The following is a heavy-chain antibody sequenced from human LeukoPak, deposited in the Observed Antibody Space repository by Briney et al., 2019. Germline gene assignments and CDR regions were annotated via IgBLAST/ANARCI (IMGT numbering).Heavy chain of an antibody. J-gene: IGHJ2*01. CDR2: ISSSSTYI. Sequence: GGSLRLSCAASGFTFSSYSMNWVRQAPGKGLEWVSSISSSSTYIYYADSVKGRFTISRDNPKNSLFLQMNSLRAGDTAVYYCARGSRENWYFDLWGRGTLVTVSS. V-gene: IGHV3-21*01. CDR3: ARGSRENWYFDL. CDR1: GFTFSSYS.